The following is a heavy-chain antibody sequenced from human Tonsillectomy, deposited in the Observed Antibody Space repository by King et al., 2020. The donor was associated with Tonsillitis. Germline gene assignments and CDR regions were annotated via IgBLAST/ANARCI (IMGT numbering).Heavy chain of an antibody. Sequence: EEQLVQSGAEVKKPGESLKISCKGSGYSFNSHWIGWVRQMLGKGLEWMGIIYPVDSDTRYSPSFQGQVTILADKSNSTAYLQWSSLKASDTAMYYCARSGFYSSGYKDYWGQGTLVTVSS. V-gene: IGHV5-51*01. CDR1: GYSFNSHW. J-gene: IGHJ4*02. CDR3: ARSGFYSSGYKDY. CDR2: IYPVDSDT. D-gene: IGHD6-19*01.